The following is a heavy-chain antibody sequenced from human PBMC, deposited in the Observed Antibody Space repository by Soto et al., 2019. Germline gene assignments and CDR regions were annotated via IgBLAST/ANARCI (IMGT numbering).Heavy chain of an antibody. CDR3: ARGDREDIAVVVGVRPGEYGVDV. J-gene: IGHJ6*02. D-gene: IGHD2-15*01. CDR2: ISYDGSKK. V-gene: IGHV3-30-3*01. CDR1: GFTFRNYA. Sequence: QVQLVESGGGVVQPGRSLRLSCAASGFTFRNYAMHWVRQAPGKGLECVAVISYDGSKKLYRDYVKGRFTISRDNSKNTLYLQINSLRYEDTAVYYCARGDREDIAVVVGVRPGEYGVDVWGQGTTVTVSS.